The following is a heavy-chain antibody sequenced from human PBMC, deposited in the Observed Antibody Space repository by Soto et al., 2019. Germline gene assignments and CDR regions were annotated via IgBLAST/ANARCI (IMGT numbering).Heavy chain of an antibody. D-gene: IGHD3-10*01. J-gene: IGHJ5*02. V-gene: IGHV1-18*01. CDR3: AALWFGELNQDENWFAP. Sequence: ASVKVSCKASGYTFTSYGISWVRQAPGQGLEWMGWISAYNGNTNYAQKLQGRVTMTTDTSTSTAYMELRSLRSDDTAVYYCAALWFGELNQDENWFAPWGQGTLVTVSS. CDR2: ISAYNGNT. CDR1: GYTFTSYG.